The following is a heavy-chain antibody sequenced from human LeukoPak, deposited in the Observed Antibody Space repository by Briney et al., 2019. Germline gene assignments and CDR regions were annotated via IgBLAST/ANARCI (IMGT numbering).Heavy chain of an antibody. D-gene: IGHD1-26*01. Sequence: PGGSLRLXCAASGFTFSSYAMSWVRQAPGKELEWVSAISGSGGSTYYADSVKGRFTISRDNSKNTLYLQMNSLRAEDAAVYYCAKSGGSHDFDYWGQGTLVTVSS. V-gene: IGHV3-23*01. CDR1: GFTFSSYA. J-gene: IGHJ4*02. CDR2: ISGSGGST. CDR3: AKSGGSHDFDY.